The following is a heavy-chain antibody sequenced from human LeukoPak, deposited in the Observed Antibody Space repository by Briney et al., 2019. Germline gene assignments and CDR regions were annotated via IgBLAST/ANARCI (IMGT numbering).Heavy chain of an antibody. Sequence: SETLSLTCTVSGGSISSYYWSWIRQPPGKGLEWIGYIYYSGSTNYNPSLKSRVTISVDTSKNQFSLKLSSVTAADTAVYYCAREGTSYGMDVWGQGTTVTVSS. CDR3: AREGTSYGMDV. CDR2: IYYSGST. J-gene: IGHJ6*02. D-gene: IGHD3-10*01. V-gene: IGHV4-59*01. CDR1: GGSISSYY.